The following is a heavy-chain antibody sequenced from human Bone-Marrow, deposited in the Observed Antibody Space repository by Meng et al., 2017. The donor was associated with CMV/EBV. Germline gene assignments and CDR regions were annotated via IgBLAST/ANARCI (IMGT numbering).Heavy chain of an antibody. J-gene: IGHJ4*02. CDR2: IGSTGAAT. Sequence: GESLKISCAASGFTFSGYAMSWVRQAPGKGLEWVSGIGSTGAATYYADSVQGRFSISRDDSRNTLYLQMNSLRAEDTAVYYCARVPSDYWGQGTLVTVYS. CDR1: GFTFSGYA. CDR3: ARVPSDY. V-gene: IGHV3-23*01.